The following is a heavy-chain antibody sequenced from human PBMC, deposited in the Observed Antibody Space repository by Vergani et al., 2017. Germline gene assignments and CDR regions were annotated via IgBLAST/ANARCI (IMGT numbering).Heavy chain of an antibody. CDR2: ISAYNGNT. D-gene: IGHD6-13*01. Sequence: VQLVQSGAEVKKPGESLKISCKGSGYSFTSYWIGWVRQAPGQGLEWMGWISAYNGNTNYAQKLQGRVTMTTDTSTSTAYMELRSLRSDDTAVYYCARENSSSLFDYWGQGTLVTVSS. V-gene: IGHV1-18*04. CDR3: ARENSSSLFDY. CDR1: GYSFTSYW. J-gene: IGHJ4*02.